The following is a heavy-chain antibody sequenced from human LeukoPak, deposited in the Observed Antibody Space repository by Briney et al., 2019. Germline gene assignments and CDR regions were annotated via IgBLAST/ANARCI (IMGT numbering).Heavy chain of an antibody. CDR1: GYTFTSYG. Sequence: ASVKVSCKPSGYTFTSYGISWVRQAPGQGLEWMGWISAYNGNTNYAQKLQGRVTMTTDTSTSTAYMELRGLRSDDTAVYYCARVVGGSYYSANCFDYWGQGTLVTASS. CDR2: ISAYNGNT. J-gene: IGHJ4*02. D-gene: IGHD1-26*01. CDR3: ARVVGGSYYSANCFDY. V-gene: IGHV1-18*01.